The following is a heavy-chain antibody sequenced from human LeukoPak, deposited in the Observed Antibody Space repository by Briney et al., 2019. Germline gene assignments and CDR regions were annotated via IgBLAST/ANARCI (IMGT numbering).Heavy chain of an antibody. Sequence: AGGSLRLSCAASGFIFNDYAMHWVRQAPGKGLEWVSLISWDSGNTYYADSVKGRFTISRDNSKNSLSLQMNSLRAEDTALYYCAKGPGAAVGKRYIQHWGQGTLVTVSS. J-gene: IGHJ1*01. CDR1: GFIFNDYA. D-gene: IGHD6-13*01. CDR2: ISWDSGNT. V-gene: IGHV3-43D*03. CDR3: AKGPGAAVGKRYIQH.